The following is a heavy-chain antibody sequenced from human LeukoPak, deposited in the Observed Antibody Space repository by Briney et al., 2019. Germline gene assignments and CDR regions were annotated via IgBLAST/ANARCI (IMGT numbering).Heavy chain of an antibody. D-gene: IGHD2-15*01. J-gene: IGHJ4*02. CDR3: ARDGCGGGNCYSDY. V-gene: IGHV1-18*01. CDR2: ISTYNGNT. Sequence: GASVKVSCKASGYTFTSYSINWVRQAPGQGLEWMGWISTYNGNTNYAQKLQGRVTMTTDTSTSTVYMELRSLRSDDTAVYYCARDGCGGGNCYSDYWGQGTLVTVSS. CDR1: GYTFTSYS.